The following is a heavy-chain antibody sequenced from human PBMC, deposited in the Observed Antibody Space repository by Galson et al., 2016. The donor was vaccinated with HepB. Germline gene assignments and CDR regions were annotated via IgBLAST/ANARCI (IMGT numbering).Heavy chain of an antibody. CDR1: ELSISNSA. Sequence: SLRLSCAVSELSISNSAMSWVRQAPGKGLEWVSSIRSGGDTFYPDSVKGRFTTSRDISKNMLYLQMSSLRLEGTAEYYCARCSVYSSGWCNSFDPWGQGTLVIVSS. J-gene: IGHJ5*02. CDR2: IRSGGDT. CDR3: ARCSVYSSGWCNSFDP. V-gene: IGHV3-23*01. D-gene: IGHD6-19*01.